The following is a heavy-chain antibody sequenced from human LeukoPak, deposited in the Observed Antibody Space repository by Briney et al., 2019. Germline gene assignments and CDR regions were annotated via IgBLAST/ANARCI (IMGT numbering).Heavy chain of an antibody. CDR2: FSGSGGST. J-gene: IGHJ4*02. V-gene: IGHV3-23*01. Sequence: PGGSLRLSCAASGFTFSSYAMSWVRQAPGKGLEWVSAFSGSGGSTYYADSVKGRFTISRDNSKNTLYLQMNSLRAEDTAVYYCAKDRIVVVPAAPDYWGQGTLVTVSS. D-gene: IGHD2-2*01. CDR3: AKDRIVVVPAAPDY. CDR1: GFTFSSYA.